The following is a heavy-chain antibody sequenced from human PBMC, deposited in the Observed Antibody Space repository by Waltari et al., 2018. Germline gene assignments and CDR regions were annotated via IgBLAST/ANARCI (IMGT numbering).Heavy chain of an antibody. V-gene: IGHV4-38-2*02. CDR1: GYSISSGYY. D-gene: IGHD6-19*01. J-gene: IGHJ4*02. CDR3: ARDGRIAVAGSEGMDV. Sequence: QVQLQESGPGLVKPSETLSLTCAVSGYSISSGYYWGWIRQTPGKGLEWIGSIYHSGSTYYNPSLKSRVTISVDTSKNQFSLKLSSVTAADTAVYYCARDGRIAVAGSEGMDVWGQGTLVTVSS. CDR2: IYHSGST.